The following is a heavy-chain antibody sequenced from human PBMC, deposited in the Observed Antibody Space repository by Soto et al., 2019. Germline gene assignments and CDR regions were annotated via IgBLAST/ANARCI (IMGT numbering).Heavy chain of an antibody. Sequence: TLSLTCTVSGVSISSYYWWWIRQPPGKGLEWIGYIYYSGSTNYNPSLKSRVTISVDTSKNQFSLKLSSVTAADTAVYYCARHYDSSGYIGHYYYYGMDVWGQGT. CDR1: GVSISSYY. V-gene: IGHV4-59*08. CDR2: IYYSGST. CDR3: ARHYDSSGYIGHYYYYGMDV. J-gene: IGHJ6*02. D-gene: IGHD3-22*01.